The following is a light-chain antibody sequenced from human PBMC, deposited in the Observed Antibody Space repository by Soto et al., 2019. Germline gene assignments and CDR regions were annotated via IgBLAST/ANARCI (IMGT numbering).Light chain of an antibody. V-gene: IGLV1-40*01. CDR3: QSYDSTVSGRYV. CDR1: SSNIGAGYD. Sequence: QSVLTQPPSVSGAPGQRVTISCTGSSSNIGAGYDVHWYQQRPGTAPKLLIFGNINRPSGVPDRFSGSKSGTSASLAITGREAEDEGDYYCQSYDSTVSGRYVFGSWTKLTVL. J-gene: IGLJ1*01. CDR2: GNI.